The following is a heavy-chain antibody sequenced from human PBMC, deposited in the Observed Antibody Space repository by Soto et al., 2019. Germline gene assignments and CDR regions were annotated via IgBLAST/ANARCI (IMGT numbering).Heavy chain of an antibody. D-gene: IGHD6-13*01. Sequence: EVQLLESGGGLVQPGGSLRLSCAASGFTFSSYAMSWVRQAPGKGLEWVSAISDSGDSTYYADSVKGRFTISRDNSKNTMYLQMNSLRAEDTALYYCAKRKAAAGQYYFDYWGQGTLVTVSS. J-gene: IGHJ4*02. V-gene: IGHV3-23*01. CDR1: GFTFSSYA. CDR2: ISDSGDST. CDR3: AKRKAAAGQYYFDY.